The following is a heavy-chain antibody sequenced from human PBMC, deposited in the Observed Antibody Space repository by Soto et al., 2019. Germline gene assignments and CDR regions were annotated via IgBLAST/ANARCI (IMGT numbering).Heavy chain of an antibody. CDR2: IIPIFGTA. V-gene: IGHV1-69*01. J-gene: IGHJ5*02. Sequence: QVQLVQSGAEVKKPGSSVKVSCKASGGTFSSYAISWVRQAPGQGLEWMGGIIPIFGTANYAQKFQGRVTITADESTSTAYMDLSSLRSEDTAVYYCARGYSSGWYNWFDPWGQGTLVTVSS. D-gene: IGHD6-19*01. CDR1: GGTFSSYA. CDR3: ARGYSSGWYNWFDP.